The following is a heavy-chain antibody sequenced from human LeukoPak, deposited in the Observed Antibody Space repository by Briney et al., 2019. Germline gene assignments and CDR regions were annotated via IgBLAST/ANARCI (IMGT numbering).Heavy chain of an antibody. V-gene: IGHV4-61*02. CDR2: IYTSGST. CDR1: GDSISSGDYY. D-gene: IGHD5-12*01. J-gene: IGHJ4*02. CDR3: ARDDGYDVFDY. Sequence: SETLSLTCTVSGDSISSGDYYWSWFRQPAGKGLEWIGRIYTSGSTNYNPSLKSRVSLSVDTSGNQFSLKLSSVTAADTAVYYCARDDGYDVFDYWGQGTLVTVSS.